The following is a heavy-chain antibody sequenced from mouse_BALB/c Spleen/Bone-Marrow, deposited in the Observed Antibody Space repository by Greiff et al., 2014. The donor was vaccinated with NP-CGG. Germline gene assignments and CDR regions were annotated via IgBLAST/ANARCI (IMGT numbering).Heavy chain of an antibody. CDR2: IWGDGTT. D-gene: IGHD1-1*01. CDR1: GFSLTNYG. V-gene: IGHV2-3*01. Sequence: QVQLKESGPGLVAPSQSLSITCTVSGFSLTNYGVSWVRQPPGKGLEWLGLIWGDGTTNYHSALMSRLSINKDNSKSQVFLKLNSLQTDDTATYYCAKQTYYYGSTYWYFDVWGAGTTVTVSS. CDR3: AKQTYYYGSTYWYFDV. J-gene: IGHJ1*01.